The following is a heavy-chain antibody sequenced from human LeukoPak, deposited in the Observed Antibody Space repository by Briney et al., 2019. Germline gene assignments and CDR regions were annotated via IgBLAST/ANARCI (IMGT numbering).Heavy chain of an antibody. D-gene: IGHD3-10*01. CDR2: ISGSGGST. CDR1: GFSFSSYW. V-gene: IGHV3-23*01. CDR3: ASPGIGSGSYYSPLGY. Sequence: GGSLRLSCGVSGFSFSSYWMTWVRQAPGKGREWVSAISGSGGSTYYADSVKGRFTISRDNSKNTLYLQMNSLRAEDTAVYYCASPGIGSGSYYSPLGYWGQGTLVTVSS. J-gene: IGHJ4*02.